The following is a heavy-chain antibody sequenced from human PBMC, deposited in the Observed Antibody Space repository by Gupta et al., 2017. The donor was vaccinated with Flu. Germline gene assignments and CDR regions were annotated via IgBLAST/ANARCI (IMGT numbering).Heavy chain of an antibody. D-gene: IGHD3-10*01. Sequence: QVQLPESGPGLVKPSQTLSLTCSVSGGSISSGSYHWSWIRQPAGTGLEWVGRLNPGGRTSYNPSLYSRVTISMDTSKNQFSLKLNSVTAADTAVYYCLTYVVCGSGRGSWGQGILVTVSS. CDR1: GGSISSGSYH. CDR2: LNPGGRT. CDR3: LTYVVCGSGRGS. V-gene: IGHV4-61*02. J-gene: IGHJ4*02.